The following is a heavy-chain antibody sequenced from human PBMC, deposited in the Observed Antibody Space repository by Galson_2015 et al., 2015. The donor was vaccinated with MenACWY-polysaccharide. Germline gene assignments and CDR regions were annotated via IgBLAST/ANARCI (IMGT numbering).Heavy chain of an antibody. Sequence: SLRLSCAASGFTFGTYWVHWVRQAPGEGLVWVSLINTDGSSTSYADSVKGRFTVSRDNAKNTVYLQMNSLRAEDTAVYYCARDPHCGAGCSIHDAFDVWGQGTKVTVSA. CDR1: GFTFGTYW. CDR3: ARDPHCGAGCSIHDAFDV. J-gene: IGHJ3*01. V-gene: IGHV3-74*01. D-gene: IGHD2-21*02. CDR2: INTDGSST.